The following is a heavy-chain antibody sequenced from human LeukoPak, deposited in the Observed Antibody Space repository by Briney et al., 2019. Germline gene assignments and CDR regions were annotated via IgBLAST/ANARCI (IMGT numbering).Heavy chain of an antibody. CDR3: AREGSGSYSDDAFDI. J-gene: IGHJ3*02. CDR1: GYTFTNYA. D-gene: IGHD1-26*01. Sequence: ASVKVSCKSSGYTFTNYAVSWLRQAPGQGLEWMGWISAYNGNTNYAQKLQGRVTMTTDTSTSTAYMELRSLRSDDTAVYYCAREGSGSYSDDAFDIWGQGTMVTVSS. V-gene: IGHV1-18*01. CDR2: ISAYNGNT.